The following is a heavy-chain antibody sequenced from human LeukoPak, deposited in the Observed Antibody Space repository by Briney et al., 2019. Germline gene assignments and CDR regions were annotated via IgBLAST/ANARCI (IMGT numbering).Heavy chain of an antibody. CDR2: TSYDGSNK. CDR1: GFTFSSYA. CDR3: ARDVRSDSSGYDY. D-gene: IGHD3-22*01. V-gene: IGHV3-30-3*01. Sequence: GGSLRLSCAASGFTFSSYAMHWVRQAPGKGLEWVAVTSYDGSNKYYADSVKGRFTISRDNSKNTLYLQMNSLRAEDTAVYYCARDVRSDSSGYDYWGQGTLVTVSS. J-gene: IGHJ4*02.